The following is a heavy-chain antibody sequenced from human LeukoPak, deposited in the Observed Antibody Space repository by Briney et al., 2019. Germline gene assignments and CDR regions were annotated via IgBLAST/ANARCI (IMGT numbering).Heavy chain of an antibody. V-gene: IGHV1-69*05. CDR1: GGTFSSYA. CDR3: AKLPPPVVPAASYTLDV. CDR2: IIPIFGTA. D-gene: IGHD2-2*01. Sequence: SVKVSCKASGGTFSSYAISWVRQAPGQGLEWMGRIIPIFGTANYAQKFQGRVTITTDESTSTAYMELSSLRSEDTAVYYCAKLPPPVVPAASYTLDVWGKGTTVTVSS. J-gene: IGHJ6*04.